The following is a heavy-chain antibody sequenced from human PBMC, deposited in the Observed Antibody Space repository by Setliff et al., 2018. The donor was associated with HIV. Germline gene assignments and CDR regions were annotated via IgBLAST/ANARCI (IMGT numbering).Heavy chain of an antibody. CDR1: GFTFSSYA. V-gene: IGHV3-23*01. CDR3: AKPPKYSIWLQFYPFDY. J-gene: IGHJ4*02. CDR2: ISGSGGST. Sequence: GGSLRLSCAASGFTFSSYAMSWVRQAPGKGLEWVSAISGSGGSTYYADSVKGRFTISRDNSKNTLYLQMNSLRAEDTAVYYCAKPPKYSIWLQFYPFDYWGQGTLVTVSS. D-gene: IGHD5-12*01.